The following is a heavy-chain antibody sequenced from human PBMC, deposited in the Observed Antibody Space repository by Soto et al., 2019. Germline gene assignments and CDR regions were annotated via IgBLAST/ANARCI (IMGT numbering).Heavy chain of an antibody. V-gene: IGHV3-30-3*01. CDR2: ISYDGSDK. CDR1: GFTFSSYA. CDR3: ARYIVVVTATYAFDI. J-gene: IGHJ3*02. D-gene: IGHD2-21*02. Sequence: QVQLVESGGGVVQPGRSLRLSCAASGFTFSSYAMHWVRQAPGKGLEWVAVISYDGSDKYYADSVKGRFTISRDNSKNRRYLQMNSLRAEDTAVYYCARYIVVVTATYAFDIWGQGTMVTVSS.